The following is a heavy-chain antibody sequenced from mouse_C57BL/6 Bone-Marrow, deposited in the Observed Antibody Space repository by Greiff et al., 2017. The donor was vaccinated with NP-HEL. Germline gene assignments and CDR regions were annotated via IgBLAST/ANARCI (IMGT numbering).Heavy chain of an antibody. Sequence: QVQLQQSGPGLVQPSQSLSITCTVSGFSLTSYGVHWVRQSPGQGLEWLGVIWSGGSTAYYAAFISRLSISKDDSTSKVFFKMNSLQANDTAIYYCASHYYGLVDYWGQGTTLTVSS. J-gene: IGHJ2*01. D-gene: IGHD1-2*01. CDR3: ASHYYGLVDY. V-gene: IGHV2-2*02. CDR1: GFSLTSYG. CDR2: IWSGGST.